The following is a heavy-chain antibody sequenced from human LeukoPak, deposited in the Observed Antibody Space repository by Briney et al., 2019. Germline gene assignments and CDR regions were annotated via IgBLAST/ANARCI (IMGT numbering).Heavy chain of an antibody. CDR3: ARDESQEMVTIRGFDY. Sequence: GGSLRLSCAASGFTFSSYWMHWVRLAPGKGLVWVSCVSRDGSTIRYADSVKGRFTISRDNAKSTLYLQINSLRPEDTAVYYCARDESQEMVTIRGFDYWGQGTLVTVSS. D-gene: IGHD5-24*01. CDR2: VSRDGSTI. V-gene: IGHV3-74*01. CDR1: GFTFSSYW. J-gene: IGHJ4*02.